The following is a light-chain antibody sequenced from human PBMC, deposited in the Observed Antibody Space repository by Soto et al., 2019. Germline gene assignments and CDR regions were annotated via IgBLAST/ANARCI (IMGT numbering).Light chain of an antibody. CDR3: QQYNNWPLLT. Sequence: EIVMPQSPATLSVSPGDRATLSCRASQSVSSNLAWYQQTPGQVPRLLIYGASTRATGIPARFSGSGSGTEFTLTISSLQSEDFAVYYCQQYNNWPLLTFGQGTRLEIK. J-gene: IGKJ5*01. CDR2: GAS. V-gene: IGKV3-15*01. CDR1: QSVSSN.